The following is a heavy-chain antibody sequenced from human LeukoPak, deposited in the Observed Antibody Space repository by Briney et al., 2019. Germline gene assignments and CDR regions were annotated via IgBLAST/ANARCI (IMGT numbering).Heavy chain of an antibody. CDR2: ISWDGGST. CDR1: GFTFDDYA. V-gene: IGHV3-43D*03. D-gene: IGHD4-17*01. Sequence: GGSLRLSCAASGFTFDDYAMHWVRQAPGKGLEWVSLISWDGGSTYYADSVKGRFTISRDNSKNSLYLQMNSLRAEDTALYYCAKGPLPTVTTSEYFQHWGQGTLVTVSS. CDR3: AKGPLPTVTTSEYFQH. J-gene: IGHJ1*01.